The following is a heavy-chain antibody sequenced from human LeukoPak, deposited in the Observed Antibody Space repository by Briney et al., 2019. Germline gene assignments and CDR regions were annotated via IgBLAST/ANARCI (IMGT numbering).Heavy chain of an antibody. J-gene: IGHJ4*02. D-gene: IGHD3-10*01. CDR3: AKGRYYGSGTYYLDAAY. CDR2: IIPILGVP. V-gene: IGHV1-69*04. CDR1: GGTFNNYA. Sequence: SVSVSCKASGGTFNNYAINWVRQAPGQGLEWMGRIIPILGVPDYAQRFQGRVTITADISTTTAYMELSSLRSEDTAVYYCAKGRYYGSGTYYLDAAYWGQGTLVTVSS.